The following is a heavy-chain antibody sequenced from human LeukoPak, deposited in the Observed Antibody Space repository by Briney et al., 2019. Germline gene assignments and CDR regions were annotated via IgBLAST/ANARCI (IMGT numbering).Heavy chain of an antibody. D-gene: IGHD3-22*01. CDR2: IWYDGSNK. Sequence: GGSLRLSCAASGFTFSSYGMHWVRRAPGKGLEWVAVIWYDGSNKYYADSVKGRFTISRDNSKNTLYLQMNSLRAEDTAVYYCARDWHHDSSGPHLDYWGQGTLVTVSS. CDR3: ARDWHHDSSGPHLDY. CDR1: GFTFSSYG. J-gene: IGHJ4*02. V-gene: IGHV3-33*01.